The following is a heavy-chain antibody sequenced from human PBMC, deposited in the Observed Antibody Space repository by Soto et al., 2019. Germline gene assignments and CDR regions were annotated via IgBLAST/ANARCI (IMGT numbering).Heavy chain of an antibody. CDR3: ARAYMTTVIDY. Sequence: PSETLSLTCAVYGGSFSGYYWSWIRQPPGKGLEWIGEINHSGSTNYNPSLRSRVTISVDTSKNQFSLKLSSVTAADTAVYYCARAYMTTVIDYWVQGTLVT. J-gene: IGHJ4*02. CDR1: GGSFSGYY. V-gene: IGHV4-34*01. D-gene: IGHD4-17*01. CDR2: INHSGST.